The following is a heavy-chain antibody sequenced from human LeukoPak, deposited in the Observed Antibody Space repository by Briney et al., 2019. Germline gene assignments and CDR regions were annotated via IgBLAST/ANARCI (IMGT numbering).Heavy chain of an antibody. V-gene: IGHV1-69*04. CDR3: ARGDTAMVIDY. CDR1: GGTFSSYA. D-gene: IGHD5-18*01. J-gene: IGHJ4*02. Sequence: PGSSVKVSCKASGGTFSSYAISWVRQAPGQGLEWMGRIIPILGIANYAQKFQGRVTITADKSTSTAYMELSSLRSEDTAVYYCARGDTAMVIDYWGQGTLVTVSS. CDR2: IIPILGIA.